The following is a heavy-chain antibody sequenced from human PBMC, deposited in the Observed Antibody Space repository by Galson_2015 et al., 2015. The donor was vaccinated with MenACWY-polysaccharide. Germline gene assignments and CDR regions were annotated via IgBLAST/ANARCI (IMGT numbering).Heavy chain of an antibody. Sequence: LRLSCAASGFTFSSYSMNWVRQAPAEGLVGVSSISSGGTIYNADSVKGRFTISRDNAKTSLYLQMNSLRDDDTAVYYCARVLKGLVGATPDYWGQGTLVTVSS. CDR1: GFTFSSYS. D-gene: IGHD1-26*01. CDR2: ISSGGTI. V-gene: IGHV3-48*02. CDR3: ARVLKGLVGATPDY. J-gene: IGHJ4*02.